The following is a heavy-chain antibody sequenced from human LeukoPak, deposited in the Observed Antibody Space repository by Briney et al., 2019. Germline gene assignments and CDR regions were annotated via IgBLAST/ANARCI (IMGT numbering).Heavy chain of an antibody. D-gene: IGHD3-10*01. CDR3: AREGYGSGSPPLDY. V-gene: IGHV3-66*01. Sequence: GGSLRLSCAASGLTVSDSYMNWVRQAPGKGLEWVSVTDGGGATYYSDSVKGRFFISRDKSKNTLYLQMNSLRAEDTAVYYCAREGYGSGSPPLDYWGQGTLVTVSS. J-gene: IGHJ4*02. CDR2: TDGGGAT. CDR1: GLTVSDSY.